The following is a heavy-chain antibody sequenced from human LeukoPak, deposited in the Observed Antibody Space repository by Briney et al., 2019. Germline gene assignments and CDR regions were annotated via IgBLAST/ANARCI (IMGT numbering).Heavy chain of an antibody. CDR3: ARAPGGCSSTSCWELDY. V-gene: IGHV3-23*01. D-gene: IGHD2-2*01. J-gene: IGHJ4*02. CDR2: ISGSGGST. Sequence: GGSLRLSCAASGFTFSSYAMSWVRQAPGKGLEWVSAISGSGGSTYYADSVKGRFTISRDNSKNTLYLQMNSLRAEDTAVYYCARAPGGCSSTSCWELDYWGQGTLVTVSS. CDR1: GFTFSSYA.